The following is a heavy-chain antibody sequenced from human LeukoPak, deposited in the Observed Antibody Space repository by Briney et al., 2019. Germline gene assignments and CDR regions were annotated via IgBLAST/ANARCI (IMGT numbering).Heavy chain of an antibody. V-gene: IGHV3-48*04. CDR1: GFTFSSYS. CDR2: ISSSSSTI. J-gene: IGHJ4*02. CDR3: AREARDSGYDFYFDY. D-gene: IGHD5-12*01. Sequence: GGSLRLSCAASGFTFSSYSMNWVRQAPGKGLEWVSYISSSSSTIYYAVSVKGRFTISRDNAKNSLYLQMNSLRAEDTAVYYCAREARDSGYDFYFDYWGQGTLVTVSS.